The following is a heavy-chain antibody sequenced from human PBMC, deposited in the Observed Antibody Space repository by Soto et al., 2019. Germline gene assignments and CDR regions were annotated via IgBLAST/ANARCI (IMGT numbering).Heavy chain of an antibody. CDR3: ARDFGDFGGGYWFDP. Sequence: SETLSLTCDVSGDAIDSGGYSWSWIRQPPGKGLEWIGYVYHVGSTHYNPSLKSRVSISLDRSKNQISLRLTSVTPADTAVYYCARDFGDFGGGYWFDPWGQGTLVTVSS. CDR2: VYHVGST. V-gene: IGHV4-30-2*01. D-gene: IGHD4-17*01. J-gene: IGHJ5*02. CDR1: GDAIDSGGYS.